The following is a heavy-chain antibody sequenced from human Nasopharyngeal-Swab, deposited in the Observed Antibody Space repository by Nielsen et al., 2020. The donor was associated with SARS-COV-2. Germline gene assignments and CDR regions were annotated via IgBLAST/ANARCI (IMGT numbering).Heavy chain of an antibody. CDR1: GGSISGYY. CDR2: IHYTGST. D-gene: IGHD5-24*01. V-gene: IGHV4-59*01. CDR3: AREQRGYSGMDV. J-gene: IGHJ6*02. Sequence: SETLSLTCTVSGGSISGYYWSWIRQPTGKGLEWIGYIHYTGSTDYNPTLKSRVSISVDMSNNQFSLKLRSVTAAATAVYYCAREQRGYSGMDVWGQGTTVTVSS.